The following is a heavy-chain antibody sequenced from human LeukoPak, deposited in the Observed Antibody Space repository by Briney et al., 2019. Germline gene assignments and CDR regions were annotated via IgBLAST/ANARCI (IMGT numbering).Heavy chain of an antibody. CDR3: AKDINGGAIVPY. CDR2: ISGSGSRT. J-gene: IGHJ4*02. CDR1: GFTFSSYA. D-gene: IGHD3-16*01. Sequence: PGGCLRLSCAASGFTFSSYAMSWVRQGPGKGLEWGSAISGSGSRTYYADSVKGRITLSRNNSKNPLYLQMNHLRVHDTAVYYCAKDINGGAIVPYWGKGNLVSVSS. V-gene: IGHV3-23*01.